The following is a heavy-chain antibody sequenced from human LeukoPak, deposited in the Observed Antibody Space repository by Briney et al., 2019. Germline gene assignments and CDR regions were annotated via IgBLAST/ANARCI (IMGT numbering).Heavy chain of an antibody. CDR1: GYTFTSYD. V-gene: IGHV1-69*13. D-gene: IGHD6-6*01. Sequence: SVKVSCKASGYTFTSYDINWVRQAPGQGLEWMGGIIPIFGTANYAQKFQGRVTITADESTSTAYMELSSLRSEDTAVYYCARAGEYSSPPGDFDYWGQGTLVTVSS. CDR2: IIPIFGTA. J-gene: IGHJ4*02. CDR3: ARAGEYSSPPGDFDY.